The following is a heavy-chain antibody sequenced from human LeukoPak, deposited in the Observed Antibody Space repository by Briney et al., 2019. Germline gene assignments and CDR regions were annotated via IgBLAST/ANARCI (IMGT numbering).Heavy chain of an antibody. V-gene: IGHV3-23*01. CDR1: GFTFSSYA. CDR2: ISGSGGST. D-gene: IGHD3-22*01. J-gene: IGHJ4*02. CDR3: AKTMIVVVITPIDY. Sequence: PGGSLRLSCAASGFTFSSYAMSWVRQAPGKGLEGVSAISGSGGSTYYADSVKGRFTISRDNSKNTLCLQMNSLRAEDTAVYYCAKTMIVVVITPIDYWGQGTLVTVSS.